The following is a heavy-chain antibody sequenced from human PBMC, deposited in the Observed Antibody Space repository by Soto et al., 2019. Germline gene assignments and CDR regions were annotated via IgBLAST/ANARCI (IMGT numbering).Heavy chain of an antibody. CDR1: GGTFSSYV. CDR2: IVPLFGTS. D-gene: IGHD6-19*01. CDR3: ARDQVAVAGLLLY. V-gene: IGHV1-69*12. J-gene: IGHJ4*02. Sequence: QVQLVQSGAEVKKPGSSVKVSCKASGGTFSSYVITWVRQAPGQGLEWMGVIVPLFGTSNYAQKFQGRVTITADESTSTAYMELSSLRSDDTAVYYCARDQVAVAGLLLYWGQGTLVTVSS.